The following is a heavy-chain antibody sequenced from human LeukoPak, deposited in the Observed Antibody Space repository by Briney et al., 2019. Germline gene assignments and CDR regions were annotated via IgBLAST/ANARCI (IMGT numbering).Heavy chain of an antibody. CDR1: GGSISSGDYY. Sequence: SETLSLTCTVSGGSISSGDYYWSWIRQPPGKGLEWIGYIYYSGSTYYNPSLKSRVTISVDTSKIQFSLKLSSVTAADTAVYYCARFRSLLHAFDIWGQGTMVTVSS. D-gene: IGHD2-15*01. V-gene: IGHV4-30-4*08. CDR2: IYYSGST. CDR3: ARFRSLLHAFDI. J-gene: IGHJ3*02.